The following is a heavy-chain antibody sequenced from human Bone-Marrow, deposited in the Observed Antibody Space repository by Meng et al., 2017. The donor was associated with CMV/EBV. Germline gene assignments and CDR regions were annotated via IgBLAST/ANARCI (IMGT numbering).Heavy chain of an antibody. CDR2: IYYSGST. Sequence: LRLSCTVSGGSVSSGSYYWSWIRQPPGKGLEWIGYIYYSGSTYYNPSLKSRVTISVDTSKNQFSLKLSSVTAADTAVYYCARDLGYYGSGSYYNGGMDVWGQGTTVTFSS. J-gene: IGHJ6*02. D-gene: IGHD3-10*01. V-gene: IGHV4-31*03. CDR1: GGSVSSGSYY. CDR3: ARDLGYYGSGSYYNGGMDV.